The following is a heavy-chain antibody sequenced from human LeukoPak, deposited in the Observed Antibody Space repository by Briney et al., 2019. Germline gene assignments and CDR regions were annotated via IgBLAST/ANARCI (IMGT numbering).Heavy chain of an antibody. V-gene: IGHV1-18*01. D-gene: IGHD3-10*01. CDR1: GYTFTNYF. CDR3: ARGAVYYYGSGSSGNWFDP. J-gene: IGHJ5*02. CDR2: ISAYNGDT. Sequence: GASVKVSCKASGYTFTNYFITWVRQAPGQGLEWMGWISAYNGDTNYGQKLQGRVTMTRNTSISTAYMELSSLRSEDTAGYYCARGAVYYYGSGSSGNWFDPWGQGTLVTVSS.